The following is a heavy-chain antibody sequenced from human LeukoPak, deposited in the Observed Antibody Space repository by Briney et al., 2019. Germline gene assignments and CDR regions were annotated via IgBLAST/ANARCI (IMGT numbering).Heavy chain of an antibody. CDR2: INYSGTT. V-gene: IGHV4-39*01. Sequence: PSETLSLTCTVSSGSISSGDYYWGWVRQPPGEGLEWIASINYSGTTFYNPSLKSRVTISVDTSENQFSLKLSSVTAADTALYYCARRRSGKNWFDPRGQGTLVTVSS. CDR3: ARRRSGKNWFDP. D-gene: IGHD3-10*01. J-gene: IGHJ5*02. CDR1: SGSISSGDYY.